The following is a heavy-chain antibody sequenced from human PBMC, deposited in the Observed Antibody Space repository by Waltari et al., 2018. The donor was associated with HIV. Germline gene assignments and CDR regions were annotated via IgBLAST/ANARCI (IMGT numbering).Heavy chain of an antibody. CDR1: GYSISSGSY. J-gene: IGHJ4*02. Sequence: QVQLQESGPGLVKPSETLSLTCAVSGYSISSGSYWGWIRQPPGKGLELIGSIYHSGMTYYNPSLKSRFTISVDTSKNQVSLKLSSVTAADTAVYYCARSLWELRVLGKFDYWGQGTLVTVSS. V-gene: IGHV4-38-2*01. CDR3: ARSLWELRVLGKFDY. CDR2: IYHSGMT. D-gene: IGHD1-26*01.